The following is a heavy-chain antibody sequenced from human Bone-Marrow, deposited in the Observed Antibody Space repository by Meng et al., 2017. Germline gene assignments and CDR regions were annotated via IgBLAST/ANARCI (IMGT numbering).Heavy chain of an antibody. V-gene: IGHV4-31*01. CDR3: ARANVNYGVVDP. Sequence: ESGPGLVKPSQTLSLTCTVFGGSISSGGYYWSWIRQHPGKGLEWIGYIYYSGSTYYNPSLKSLVTISVDTSKNQFSLKLSSVTAADTAVYYCARANVNYGVVDPWGQGTLVTVSS. D-gene: IGHD3-10*01. CDR2: IYYSGST. J-gene: IGHJ5*02. CDR1: GGSISSGGYY.